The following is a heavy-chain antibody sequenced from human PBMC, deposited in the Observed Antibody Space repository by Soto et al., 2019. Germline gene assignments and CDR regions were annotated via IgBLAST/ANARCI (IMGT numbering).Heavy chain of an antibody. D-gene: IGHD2-2*01. CDR1: GYTFTGYY. J-gene: IGHJ6*03. CDR2: INPNSGGT. V-gene: IGHV1-2*04. Sequence: ASVKVSCKASGYTFTGYYMHWVRQAPGQGLEWMGWINPNSGGTNYAQKFQGWVTMTRDTSISTAYMELSRLRSDDTAVYYCARGVVVVPAAPYYYYYCMDVWGKGTTVTVSS. CDR3: ARGVVVVPAAPYYYYYCMDV.